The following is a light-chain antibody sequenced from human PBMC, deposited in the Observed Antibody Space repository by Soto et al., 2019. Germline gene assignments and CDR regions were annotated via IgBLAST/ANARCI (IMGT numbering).Light chain of an antibody. CDR2: DSS. J-gene: IGKJ4*01. CDR3: XRYNNWPLT. Sequence: EIVLTQSPAALSXSPGEXVTLSCRASQGIGDTLAWYQQKPGQTPRLLIYDSSTRAIGIPIRFSGSRSGTEFILTINGLQFEDXAVYXXXRYNNWPLTFGGGTKVEIK. V-gene: IGKV3-15*01. CDR1: QGIGDT.